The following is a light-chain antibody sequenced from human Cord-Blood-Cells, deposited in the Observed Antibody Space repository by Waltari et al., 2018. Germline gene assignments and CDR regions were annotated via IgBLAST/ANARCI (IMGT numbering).Light chain of an antibody. CDR1: SSNIGRNT. CDR2: SNN. Sequence: QSVLTQPPPASGTPGPSVTISCSGRSSNIGRNTVTWYQQLPGTAPKLLIYSNNQRPSGVPDRFSGSKSGTSASLAISGLQSEDEADYYCAAWDDSLNGPVFGGGTKLTVL. CDR3: AAWDDSLNGPV. J-gene: IGLJ3*02. V-gene: IGLV1-44*01.